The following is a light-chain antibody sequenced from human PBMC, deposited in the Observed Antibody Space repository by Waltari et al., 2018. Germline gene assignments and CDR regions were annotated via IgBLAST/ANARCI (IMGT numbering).Light chain of an antibody. CDR2: FEN. CDR3: QVWLSNSDHPV. J-gene: IGLJ1*01. Sequence: LSQPPSVSVAPGQAAKITWERDNIGSQRVHWYQQKTGQAPILIIYFENDRPPGTPERFAGSTSGNTATLTISRVEAEDEGDYYCQVWLSNSDHPVFGSGTRVSVL. V-gene: IGLV3-21*04. CDR1: NIGSQR.